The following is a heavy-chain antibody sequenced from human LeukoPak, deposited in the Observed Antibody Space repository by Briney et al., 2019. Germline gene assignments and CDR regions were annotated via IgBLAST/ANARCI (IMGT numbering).Heavy chain of an antibody. Sequence: PSETLSLTCTVSGGSVSSGGYYWSWIRQPPGKGREWIGCIYYTGTTNYNPSLKSRVNISVDTSKNQFSLKLSSVTAADTAVFYCARLSGNYPNFDYWGQGTLVTVSS. J-gene: IGHJ4*02. CDR2: IYYTGTT. V-gene: IGHV4-61*08. D-gene: IGHD3-3*01. CDR1: GGSVSSGGYY. CDR3: ARLSGNYPNFDY.